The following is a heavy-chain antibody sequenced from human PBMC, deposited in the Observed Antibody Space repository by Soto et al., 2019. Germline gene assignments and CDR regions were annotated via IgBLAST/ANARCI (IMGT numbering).Heavy chain of an antibody. Sequence: SETLSLTCTVSGGSISSGDYYWSWIRQPPGKGLEWIGYIYYSGSTYYNPSLKSRVTISVDTSKNQFSLKLSSVTAADTAVYYCARGLGWSPYSSRWYSVWFDPWGQGTLVTVSS. CDR1: GGSISSGDYY. J-gene: IGHJ5*02. D-gene: IGHD6-13*01. V-gene: IGHV4-30-4*01. CDR2: IYYSGST. CDR3: ARGLGWSPYSSRWYSVWFDP.